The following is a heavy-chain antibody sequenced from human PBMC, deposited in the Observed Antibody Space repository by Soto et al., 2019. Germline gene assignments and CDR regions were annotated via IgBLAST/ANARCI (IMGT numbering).Heavy chain of an antibody. D-gene: IGHD2-2*01. V-gene: IGHV1-69*06. CDR1: GGTFSSYA. J-gene: IGHJ3*02. CDR3: ARVGIVVVPAAGVAFYI. CDR2: IIPIFGTA. Sequence: QVQLVQSGAEVKKPGSSVKVSCKASGGTFSSYAISWVRQAPGQGLEWMGGIIPIFGTANYAQKFQGRVTITAEKSTSTDYMELSSLRSEDTAVYYWARVGIVVVPAAGVAFYIWGQVTMVTVSS.